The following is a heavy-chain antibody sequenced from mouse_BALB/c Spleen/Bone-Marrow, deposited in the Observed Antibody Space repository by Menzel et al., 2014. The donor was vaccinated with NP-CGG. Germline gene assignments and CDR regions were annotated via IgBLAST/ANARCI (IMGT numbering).Heavy chain of an antibody. J-gene: IGHJ3*01. CDR2: SRNKAKHYTT. Sequence: EVKVVESGGGLVQPGDSLRLSCATSGFTFSDFYMEWVRQPPGKRLEWIAASRNKAKHYTTEYSASVKGRFIVSRDTSQSILYLQMNALRAEHTAIYYCARDVGYGNYFVYWGQGTLVTVFA. D-gene: IGHD2-10*02. CDR1: GFTFSDFY. CDR3: ARDVGYGNYFVY. V-gene: IGHV7-1*02.